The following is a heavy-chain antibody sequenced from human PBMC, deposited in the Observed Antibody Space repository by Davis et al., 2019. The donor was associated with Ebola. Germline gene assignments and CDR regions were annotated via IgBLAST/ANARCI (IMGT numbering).Heavy chain of an antibody. J-gene: IGHJ3*02. CDR2: IKQDGSEK. D-gene: IGHD1-26*01. Sequence: GGSLRLSCAASGFTFSSYWMSWVRQAPGKGLEWVANIKQDGSEKYYVDSVKGRFTISRDNAKNSLYLQMNSLRAEDTAVYYCARDSEFRELTSDAFDIWGQGTMVTVSS. CDR1: GFTFSSYW. CDR3: ARDSEFRELTSDAFDI. V-gene: IGHV3-7*01.